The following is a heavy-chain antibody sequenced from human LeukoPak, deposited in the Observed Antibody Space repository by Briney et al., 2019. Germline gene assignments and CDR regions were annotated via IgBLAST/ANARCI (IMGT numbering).Heavy chain of an antibody. J-gene: IGHJ4*02. Sequence: GESLKISCKGPGYIFTNYLIGWVRQVPGKGLEWMGIIYPGDSDTRYSPSFQGQVTISADKSINTAYLQWSSLKASDTAMYYCARQATNYDSSGYYSYYFDYWGQGTLVTVST. V-gene: IGHV5-51*01. D-gene: IGHD3-22*01. CDR3: ARQATNYDSSGYYSYYFDY. CDR1: GYIFTNYL. CDR2: IYPGDSDT.